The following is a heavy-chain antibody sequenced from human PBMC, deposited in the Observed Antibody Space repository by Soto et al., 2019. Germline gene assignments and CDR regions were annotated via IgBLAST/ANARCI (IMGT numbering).Heavy chain of an antibody. CDR2: IWYDGSNK. D-gene: IGHD6-13*01. Sequence: PGGSLRLSCAASGFTFSTYGMHWVRQAPGKGLEWVAVIWYDGSNKYYADSVKGRFTISRDNSKNTLFLQMNSLTAEDTAVYYCARDGPLGYFDYWGQGTLVTVSS. V-gene: IGHV3-33*01. CDR1: GFTFSTYG. J-gene: IGHJ4*02. CDR3: ARDGPLGYFDY.